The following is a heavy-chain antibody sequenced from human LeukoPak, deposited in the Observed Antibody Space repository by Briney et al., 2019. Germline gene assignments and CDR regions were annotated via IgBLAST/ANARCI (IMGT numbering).Heavy chain of an antibody. CDR3: ARDLTCGGDCYDAFDI. Sequence: GASVKVSCKASGYTFTSYGISWVRQAPGQGLEWMGWISAYNGNTNYAQKLQGRVTMATDTSTSTAYMELRSLRSDDTAVYYCARDLTCGGDCYDAFDIWGQGTMVTVSS. V-gene: IGHV1-18*01. D-gene: IGHD2-21*02. CDR2: ISAYNGNT. J-gene: IGHJ3*02. CDR1: GYTFTSYG.